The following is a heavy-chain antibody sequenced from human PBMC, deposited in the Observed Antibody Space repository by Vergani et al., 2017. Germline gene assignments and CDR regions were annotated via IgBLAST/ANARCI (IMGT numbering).Heavy chain of an antibody. J-gene: IGHJ6*02. D-gene: IGHD1-26*01. CDR3: ARDDSGSYSPSHYYYGMDV. V-gene: IGHV4-39*07. CDR2: IYYSGST. Sequence: QLQLQESGPGLVKPSETLSLTCTVSGGSISSSSYYWGWIRQPPGKGLEWIGSIYYSGSTYYNPSLKSRVTISVDTSKNQFSLKLSSVTAADTAVYYCARDDSGSYSPSHYYYGMDVCGQGP. CDR1: GGSISSSSYY.